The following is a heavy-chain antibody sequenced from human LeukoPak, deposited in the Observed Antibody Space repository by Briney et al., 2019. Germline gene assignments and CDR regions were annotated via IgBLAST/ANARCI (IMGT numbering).Heavy chain of an antibody. CDR3: ARSGYCSGGSCYRHYFDY. CDR2: IIPIFGTA. D-gene: IGHD2-15*01. J-gene: IGHJ4*02. V-gene: IGHV1-69*05. Sequence: GASVKVSCKASGYTFTGYYMHWVRQAPGQGLEWMGGIIPIFGTANYAQKFQGRVTITTDESTSTAYMELSSLRSEDTAVYYCARSGYCSGGSCYRHYFDYWGQGTLVTVSS. CDR1: GYTFTGYY.